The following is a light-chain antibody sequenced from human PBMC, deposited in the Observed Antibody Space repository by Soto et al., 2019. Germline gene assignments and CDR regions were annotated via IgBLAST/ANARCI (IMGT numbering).Light chain of an antibody. CDR1: QSISSW. CDR3: QQYNSYPLT. Sequence: DIQMTQSPSTLSASAGDRVTITCRASQSISSWLAWYQQKPGKAHKLLIHEASSLESGVPSRFSGSGSETEFTLTISRLQPDDFATYYCQQYNSYPLTFGGGTKVEIK. CDR2: EAS. V-gene: IGKV1-5*03. J-gene: IGKJ4*01.